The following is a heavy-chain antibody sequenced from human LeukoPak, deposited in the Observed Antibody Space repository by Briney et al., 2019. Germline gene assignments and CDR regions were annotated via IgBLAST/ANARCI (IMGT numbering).Heavy chain of an antibody. V-gene: IGHV1-69*13. CDR3: ARVGPTQLLRYFDWLSLAWFDP. CDR1: GYTFTDYY. J-gene: IGHJ5*02. D-gene: IGHD3-9*01. CDR2: IIPIFGTA. Sequence: SVKVSCKVSGYTFTDYYMHWVQQAPGKGLEWMGGIIPIFGTANYAQKFQGRVTITADESTSTAYMELSSLRSEDTAVYYCARVGPTQLLRYFDWLSLAWFDPWGQGTLVTVSS.